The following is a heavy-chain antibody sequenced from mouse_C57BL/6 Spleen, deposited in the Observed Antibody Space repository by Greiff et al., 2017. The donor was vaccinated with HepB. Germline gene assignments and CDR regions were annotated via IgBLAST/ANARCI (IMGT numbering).Heavy chain of an antibody. CDR1: GYSFTDYN. Sequence: VHVKQSGPELVKPGASVKISCKASGYSFTDYNMNWVKQSNGKSLEWIGVINPNYGTTSYNQKFKGKATLTVDQSSSTAYMQLNSLTSEDSAVYYCARWEDPGNFDYWGQSTTLTVSS. D-gene: IGHD4-1*01. J-gene: IGHJ2*01. V-gene: IGHV1-39*01. CDR2: INPNYGTT. CDR3: ARWEDPGNFDY.